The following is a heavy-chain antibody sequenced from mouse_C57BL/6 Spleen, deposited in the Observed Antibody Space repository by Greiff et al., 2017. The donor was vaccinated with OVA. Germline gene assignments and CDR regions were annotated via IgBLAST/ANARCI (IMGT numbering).Heavy chain of an antibody. CDR2: IFPAGGST. CDR1: GYTFTGYW. J-gene: IGHJ3*01. Sequence: VKLMESGAELMKPGASVKLSCKATGYTFTGYWIEWVKQRPGHGLEWIGEIFPAGGSTNYNEKFKGKATFTADTSSNTAYMQLSSLTTEDSAIYYCARSGWFACWGKGTLVTVSA. V-gene: IGHV1-9*01. CDR3: ARSGWFAC.